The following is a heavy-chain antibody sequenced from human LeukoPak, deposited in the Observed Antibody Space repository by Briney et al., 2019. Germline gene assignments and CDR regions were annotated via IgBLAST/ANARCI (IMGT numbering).Heavy chain of an antibody. CDR2: IYYSGST. CDR1: GGSISSYY. J-gene: IGHJ3*02. Sequence: SETLSLTCTVSGGSISSYYWSWIRQPPGKGLEWIGYIYYSGSTNYNPSLKSRVTISVDTSKKQFSLKLSAVTAADTAVYYCARTIGIAAGLGIWGQGTMVTVSS. D-gene: IGHD6-13*01. V-gene: IGHV4-59*01. CDR3: ARTIGIAAGLGI.